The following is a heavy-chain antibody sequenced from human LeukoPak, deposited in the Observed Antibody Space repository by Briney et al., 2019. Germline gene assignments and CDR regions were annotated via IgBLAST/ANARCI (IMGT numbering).Heavy chain of an antibody. CDR1: GFILSSHG. CDR2: ISPSGDIT. Sequence: GESLRLSCAASGFILSSHGMNWVRQAPGKGLEWVSGISPSGDITYYADSVKGRFTISRDNSKNRVYLQMNSLKTEDTAVYYCTAGVRWLQLLGYYWGQGTLVTVSS. D-gene: IGHD5-24*01. J-gene: IGHJ4*02. V-gene: IGHV3-23*01. CDR3: TAGVRWLQLLGYY.